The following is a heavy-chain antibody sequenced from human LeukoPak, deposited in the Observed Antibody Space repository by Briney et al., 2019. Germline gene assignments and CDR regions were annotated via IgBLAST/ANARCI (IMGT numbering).Heavy chain of an antibody. J-gene: IGHJ6*03. CDR3: ARVSMGYFDWYYYYYMDV. CDR1: GGSISSYY. Sequence: SETLSLTCTVSGGSISSYYWSWIRQPPGKGLEWIGYIYYSGSTNYNPSLKSRVTISVDTSKNQFSLKLSSVTAADTAVYYCARVSMGYFDWYYYYYMDVWGKGTTVTVSS. V-gene: IGHV4-59*01. CDR2: IYYSGST. D-gene: IGHD3-9*01.